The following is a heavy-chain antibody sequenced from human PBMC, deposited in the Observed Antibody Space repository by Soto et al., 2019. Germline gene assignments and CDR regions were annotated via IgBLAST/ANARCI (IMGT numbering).Heavy chain of an antibody. D-gene: IGHD3-3*01. CDR2: IYYSGST. J-gene: IGHJ5*02. CDR1: GGSISSGDYY. V-gene: IGHV4-30-4*01. Sequence: SSETLSLTCTVSGGSISSGDYYWSWIRQPPGKGLEWIGYIYYSGSTYYNPSLKSRVTISVDTSKNQFSLKLSSVTAADTAVYYCARGLRFLEWLLSNWFDPWGQGTLVPVSS. CDR3: ARGLRFLEWLLSNWFDP.